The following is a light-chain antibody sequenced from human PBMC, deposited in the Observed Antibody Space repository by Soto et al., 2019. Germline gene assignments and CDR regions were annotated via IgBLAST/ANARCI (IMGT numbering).Light chain of an antibody. CDR1: SSDVGGYNY. CDR3: SSYTSSSTSCV. J-gene: IGLJ1*01. V-gene: IGLV2-14*01. Sequence: VLTQPASVSGSPGQSITISCTGTSSDVGGYNYVSWYQQHPGKAPKLMIYEVSSRPSGVSNRFSGSKSGNTASLTISGLQAEDEADYYCSSYTSSSTSCVFGIWPNVAVL. CDR2: EVS.